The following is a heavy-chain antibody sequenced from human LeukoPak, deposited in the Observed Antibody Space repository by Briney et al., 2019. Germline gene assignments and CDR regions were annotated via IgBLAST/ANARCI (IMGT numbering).Heavy chain of an antibody. CDR1: GFTFSSYS. Sequence: PGGSLRLSCAASGFTFSSYSMNWVRQAPGKGLEWVSSISSSSSYIYYADSVKGRFTISRVNAKNSLYLQMNSLRAEDTAVYYCARAKSSSRWHDYWGQGTLVTVSS. J-gene: IGHJ4*02. CDR2: ISSSSSYI. V-gene: IGHV3-21*01. D-gene: IGHD6-13*01. CDR3: ARAKSSSRWHDY.